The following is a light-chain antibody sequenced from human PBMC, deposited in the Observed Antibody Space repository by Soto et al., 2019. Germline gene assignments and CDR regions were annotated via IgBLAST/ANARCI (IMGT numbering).Light chain of an antibody. CDR2: DAS. Sequence: IVLTQSPATLSLSPGERATLSCRASQSVSSYLAWYQQKPGQAPRLLIYDASNRATGIPVRFSGSGSGTDFTLTISSLEPEDSAVYYCQQRSSWWTVGQGTKVEI. CDR3: QQRSSWWT. CDR1: QSVSSY. V-gene: IGKV3-11*01. J-gene: IGKJ1*01.